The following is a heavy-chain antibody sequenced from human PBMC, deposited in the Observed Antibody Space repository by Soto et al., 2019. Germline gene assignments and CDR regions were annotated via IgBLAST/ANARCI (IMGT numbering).Heavy chain of an antibody. J-gene: IGHJ6*02. CDR2: IYYSGST. Sequence: LPLTCTVSGGSISSYYWSWIRQPPGKGLEWIGYIYYSGSTNYNPSLKSRVTISVDTSKNQFSLKLSSVTAADTAVYYCARDRAAASYYYYYGMDVWAKGPRSPSP. V-gene: IGHV4-59*01. CDR3: ARDRAAASYYYYYGMDV. D-gene: IGHD6-13*01. CDR1: GGSISSYY.